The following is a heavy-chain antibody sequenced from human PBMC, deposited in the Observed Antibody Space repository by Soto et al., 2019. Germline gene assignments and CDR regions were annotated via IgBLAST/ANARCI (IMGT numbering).Heavy chain of an antibody. J-gene: IGHJ4*01. D-gene: IGHD3-10*01. Sequence: PGGSLRLSCAASGFTFSSYSMSWVRQAPGKGLEWVSGFRSSGDDGTTYYADSVKGRFSISRDNSKNTLFLQMNSLRDEDSAIYYCVKNVNSGSRSQYFDYWGYGTRVTVAT. CDR1: GFTFSSYS. CDR3: VKNVNSGSRSQYFDY. CDR2: FRSSGDDGTT. V-gene: IGHV3-23*01.